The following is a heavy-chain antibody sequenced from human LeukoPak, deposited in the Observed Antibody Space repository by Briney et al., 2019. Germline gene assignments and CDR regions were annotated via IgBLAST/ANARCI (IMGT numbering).Heavy chain of an antibody. D-gene: IGHD3-10*01. CDR2: ISGSGGST. J-gene: IGHJ4*02. CDR1: GFTFSSCA. V-gene: IGHV3-23*01. Sequence: GGSLRLSCAASGFTFSSCAMSWVRQAPGKGLEWVSAISGSGGSTYYADSVKGRFTISRDNSKNTLYLQMNSLRAEDTAVYYCAKDWFGELFVDYWGQGTLVTVSS. CDR3: AKDWFGELFVDY.